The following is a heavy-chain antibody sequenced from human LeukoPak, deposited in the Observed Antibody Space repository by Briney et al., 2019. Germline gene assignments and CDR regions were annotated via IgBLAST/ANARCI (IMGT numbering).Heavy chain of an antibody. V-gene: IGHV3-48*01. CDR3: ARESNSGS. CDR1: GVIFSTYS. Sequence: GGSLRLSCAASGVIFSTYSMNWVRQAPGKGLEWVSYISSDTSTIFYADSVRGRFTISRDNAKNSLYLQMNSLRAEDTAVYYCARESNSGSWGQGTLVTVSS. D-gene: IGHD1-26*01. CDR2: ISSDTSTI. J-gene: IGHJ5*02.